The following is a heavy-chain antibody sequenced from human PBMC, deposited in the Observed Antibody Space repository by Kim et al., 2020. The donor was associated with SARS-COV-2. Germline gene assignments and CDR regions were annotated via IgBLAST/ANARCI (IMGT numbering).Heavy chain of an antibody. J-gene: IGHJ6*02. D-gene: IGHD2-21*02. Sequence: ASVKVSCKASGYTFTSYGISWVRQAPGQGLEWMGWISAYNGNTNYAQKLQGRVTMTTDTSTSTAYMELRSLRSDDTAVYYCARGRRDPIYYYYGMDVWGQGTTVTVSS. CDR2: ISAYNGNT. CDR1: GYTFTSYG. V-gene: IGHV1-18*01. CDR3: ARGRRDPIYYYYGMDV.